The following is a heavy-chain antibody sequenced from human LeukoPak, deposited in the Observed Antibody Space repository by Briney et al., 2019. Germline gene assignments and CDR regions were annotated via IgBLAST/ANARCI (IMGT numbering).Heavy chain of an antibody. J-gene: IGHJ4*02. V-gene: IGHV3-30*03. CDR1: GFTFSSYG. D-gene: IGHD5-18*01. CDR2: ISYDGSNK. CDR3: ARGWIQLWLLDY. Sequence: GGSLRLSCAASGFTFSSYGMHWVRQAPGKGLEWVAVISYDGSNKYYADSVKGRFTISRDNSKNTLYLQMNSLRAEDTAVYYCARGWIQLWLLDYWGQGTLVTVSS.